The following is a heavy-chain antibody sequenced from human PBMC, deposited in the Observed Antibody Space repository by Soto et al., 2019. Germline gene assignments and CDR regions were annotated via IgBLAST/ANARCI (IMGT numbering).Heavy chain of an antibody. D-gene: IGHD3-10*01. Sequence: QLPLQESGPGLVKPSETLSLTCSVSGGSISRRTYYWSWIRQPPGKGLEWIGAIHDIGNTYDNPSIKRLLALSVDTSRNQFSLRLKSVTAADTAVYFCAGAQLGSGNYWGQGDLGTVSS. V-gene: IGHV4-39*01. CDR1: GGSISRRTYY. CDR2: IHDIGNT. J-gene: IGHJ4*02. CDR3: AGAQLGSGNY.